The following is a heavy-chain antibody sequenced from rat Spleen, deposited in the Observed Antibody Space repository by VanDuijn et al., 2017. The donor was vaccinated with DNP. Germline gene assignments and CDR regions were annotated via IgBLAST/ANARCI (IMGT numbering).Heavy chain of an antibody. D-gene: IGHD1-11*01. Sequence: EVQLVESGGGLVQPGRSLKLSCAASGFTFNDFYMAWVRQTPQKGLEWVASIRYAGDNKEYGDSGKGRFTISRDNGKNSLYLHMDSLKSEDTATYYCARHPLYGGYMYFDSWGQGVMVTVSS. CDR2: IRYAGDNK. V-gene: IGHV5-22*01. J-gene: IGHJ2*01. CDR1: GFTFNDFY. CDR3: ARHPLYGGYMYFDS.